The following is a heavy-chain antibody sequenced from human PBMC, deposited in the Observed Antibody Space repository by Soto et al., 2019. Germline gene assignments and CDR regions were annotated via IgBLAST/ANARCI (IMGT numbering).Heavy chain of an antibody. J-gene: IGHJ4*02. V-gene: IGHV4-4*07. CDR1: GGSISNYY. CDR2: IYISGST. CDR3: AREVRYFDWLLCLDY. D-gene: IGHD3-9*01. Sequence: SETLSLTCTVSGGSISNYYWSWIRQPAGKGLEWIGRIYISGSTNYNPSLKSRVSMSVDTSKNQFSLKLNSVTSADTAVYYCAREVRYFDWLLCLDYWGQGTLVTVSS.